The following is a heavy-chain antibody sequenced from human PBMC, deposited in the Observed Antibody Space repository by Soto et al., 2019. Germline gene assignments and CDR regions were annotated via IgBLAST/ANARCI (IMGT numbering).Heavy chain of an antibody. V-gene: IGHV1-18*01. J-gene: IGHJ4*02. CDR3: ARDWFGIDY. D-gene: IGHD3-16*01. CDR2: INPYNGNT. CDR1: GYTFTSYG. Sequence: QVQLVQSGAEVKKHGASVKVSCKASGYTFTSYGISWVRQAPGQGLEWMGWINPYNGNTNYAQKRHGRVTMNTATSTNTAYMELRSLRSDDTAVYYCARDWFGIDYWGQGTLVTVSS.